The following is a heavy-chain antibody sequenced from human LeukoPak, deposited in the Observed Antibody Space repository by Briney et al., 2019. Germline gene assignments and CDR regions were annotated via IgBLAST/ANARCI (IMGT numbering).Heavy chain of an antibody. J-gene: IGHJ3*02. CDR1: GGSFSGYY. CDR3: ASPYLFILGATTGDVFDI. Sequence: AETLSLTCAVDGGSFSGYYWSWIRQPPGKGLEWIGEINHSGSTNYNPSPKSRVTMSVDTSKTQFSLRLSSVTAADTAVYWCASPYLFILGATTGDVFDIWGQGTMVTVSS. CDR2: INHSGST. D-gene: IGHD1-26*01. V-gene: IGHV4-34*01.